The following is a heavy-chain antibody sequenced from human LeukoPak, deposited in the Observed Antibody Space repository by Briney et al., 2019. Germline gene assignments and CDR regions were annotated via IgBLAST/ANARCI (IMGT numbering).Heavy chain of an antibody. Sequence: GASVKVSCKASGYTFTGYYMHWARQAPGQGLEWMGWINPNSGGTNYAQKFQGRVTMTRDTSISTAYMELSRLRSDDTAVYYCARSYYDSSGYYLRYWGQGTLVTVSS. D-gene: IGHD3-22*01. V-gene: IGHV1-2*02. CDR3: ARSYYDSSGYYLRY. J-gene: IGHJ4*02. CDR1: GYTFTGYY. CDR2: INPNSGGT.